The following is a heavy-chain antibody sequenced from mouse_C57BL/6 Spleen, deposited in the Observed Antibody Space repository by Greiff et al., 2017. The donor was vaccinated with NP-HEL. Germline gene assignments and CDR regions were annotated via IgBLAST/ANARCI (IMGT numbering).Heavy chain of an antibody. Sequence: VKLQQPGAELVRPGSSVKLSCKASGYTFTSYWMHWVKQRPIQGLEWIGNIDPSDSETHYNQKFKDKATLTVDKSSSTAYMQLSSLTSEDSAVYYCARGVWDDYYYAMDYWGQGTSVTVSS. J-gene: IGHJ4*01. CDR2: IDPSDSET. V-gene: IGHV1-52*01. D-gene: IGHD4-1*01. CDR3: ARGVWDDYYYAMDY. CDR1: GYTFTSYW.